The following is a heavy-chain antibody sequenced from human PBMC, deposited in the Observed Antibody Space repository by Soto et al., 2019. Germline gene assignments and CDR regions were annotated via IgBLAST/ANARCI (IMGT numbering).Heavy chain of an antibody. CDR1: GYTFTGYY. CDR3: ARERMGVAARADYYGMDV. D-gene: IGHD6-6*01. J-gene: IGHJ6*02. V-gene: IGHV1-2*04. Sequence: ASVKVSCKASGYTFTGYYMHWVRQAPGQGLEWMGWINPNSGGTNYAQKFQGWVTMTRDTSISTAYMELSRLRSDDTAVYYCARERMGVAARADYYGMDVWGQGTTVTVSS. CDR2: INPNSGGT.